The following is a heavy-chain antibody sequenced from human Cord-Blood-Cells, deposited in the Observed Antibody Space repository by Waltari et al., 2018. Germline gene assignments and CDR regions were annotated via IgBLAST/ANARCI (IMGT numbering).Heavy chain of an antibody. CDR1: GFTFSSYG. J-gene: IGHJ4*02. Sequence: QVQLVESGGGVVQPGRSLRLSFAAPGFTFSSYGLHWVRLATGKGVEWVAVRSDDGSNKYYADSVKGRFTISRDNSKNTLYLQMNSLRAEDTAVYYCAKDLARSSSKTPVDYWGQGTLVTVSS. V-gene: IGHV3-30*18. CDR3: AKDLARSSSKTPVDY. CDR2: RSDDGSNK. D-gene: IGHD6-6*01.